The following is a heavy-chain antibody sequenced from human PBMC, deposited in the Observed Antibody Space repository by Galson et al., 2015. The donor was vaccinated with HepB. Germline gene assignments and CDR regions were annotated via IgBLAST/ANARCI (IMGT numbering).Heavy chain of an antibody. CDR1: GDSVSSKGAA. Sequence: CAISGDSVSSKGAAWNWIRQSPSSGLEWLGRTYYRSNWYNDYAVSVKSRITINPDTSKNQVSLQLNSVTPEDTAVYYCAREGNYFDYWGRGILVTVSS. CDR2: TYYRSNWYN. CDR3: AREGNYFDY. J-gene: IGHJ4*02. V-gene: IGHV6-1*01.